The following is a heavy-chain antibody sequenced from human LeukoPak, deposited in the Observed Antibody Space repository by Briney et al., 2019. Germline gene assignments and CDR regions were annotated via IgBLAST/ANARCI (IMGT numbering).Heavy chain of an antibody. CDR1: GYTFTSYD. Sequence: ASVKVSCKASGYTFTSYDINWVRRATGQGLEWMGWMNPNSGNTGYAQKFQGRVTMTRNTSISTAYMELSSLRSEDTAVYYCARSPTTAYYYYYMDVWGKGTTVTVSS. J-gene: IGHJ6*03. D-gene: IGHD4-11*01. V-gene: IGHV1-8*01. CDR2: MNPNSGNT. CDR3: ARSPTTAYYYYYMDV.